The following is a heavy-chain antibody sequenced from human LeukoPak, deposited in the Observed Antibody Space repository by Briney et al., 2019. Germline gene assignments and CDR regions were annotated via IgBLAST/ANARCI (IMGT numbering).Heavy chain of an antibody. CDR1: GYTFTNYG. D-gene: IGHD3-9*01. CDR2: ISAYNGNT. CDR3: ARDTPYDILTGSNNWFDP. J-gene: IGHJ5*02. Sequence: GASVKVSCKASGYTFTNYGISWVRQAPGQGLEWMGWISAYNGNTNYAQKLQGRVTMTTVTSTSTAYMELRSLRSDDTAVYYCARDTPYDILTGSNNWFDPWGQGTLVTVSS. V-gene: IGHV1-18*04.